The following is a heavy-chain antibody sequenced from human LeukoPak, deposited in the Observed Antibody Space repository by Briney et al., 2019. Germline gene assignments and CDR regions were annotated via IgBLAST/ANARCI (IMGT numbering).Heavy chain of an antibody. CDR1: GYTFTSYG. D-gene: IGHD3-22*01. V-gene: IGHV1-18*01. J-gene: IGHJ5*02. CDR3: ATSSLLRGLFWFDP. CDR2: ISAYNGNT. Sequence: ASVKVSCKASGYTFTSYGISWVRQAPGQGLEWMGWISAYNGNTNYAQKLQGRVTMTTDTSTSTAYMELSSLRSEDTAVYYCATSSLLRGLFWFDPWGQGTLVTVSS.